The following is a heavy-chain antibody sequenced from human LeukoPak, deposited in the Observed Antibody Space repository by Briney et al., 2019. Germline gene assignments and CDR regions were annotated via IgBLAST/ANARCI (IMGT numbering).Heavy chain of an antibody. D-gene: IGHD1-14*01. CDR1: GFIFSNYW. CDR2: IKQDGSEE. J-gene: IGHJ4*02. Sequence: PGGSLRLSCAASGFIFSNYWMSWVRQAPGKGLEWVANIKQDGSEENYVYSVKGRFSISRASAKNSLYLQMNSLRVEDTAVYYCARGDLTTWDYWGQGTLVTVSS. V-gene: IGHV3-7*01. CDR3: ARGDLTTWDY.